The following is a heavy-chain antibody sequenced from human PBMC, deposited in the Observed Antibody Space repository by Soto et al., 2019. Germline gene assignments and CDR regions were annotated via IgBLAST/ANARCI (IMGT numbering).Heavy chain of an antibody. J-gene: IGHJ6*02. CDR3: ARSRLAEDYYDASEFYNFSGMDV. D-gene: IGHD3-22*01. Sequence: QVQLVQSGSEVKKPGASLKVSCKASGYTFSGYAVHWVRRAPGQGLEWMGRINPNTGGTNYAQKFQGRITLTRDPSMGTASLAVGSLKSDDPAVYFCARSRLAEDYYDASEFYNFSGMDVWGQGTTVTVSS. CDR1: GYTFSGYA. CDR2: INPNTGGT. V-gene: IGHV1-2*06.